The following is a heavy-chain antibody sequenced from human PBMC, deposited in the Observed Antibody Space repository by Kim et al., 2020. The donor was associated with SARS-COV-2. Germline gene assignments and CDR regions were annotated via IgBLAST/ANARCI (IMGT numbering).Heavy chain of an antibody. Sequence: GGSLRLSCAASGFTFSSYWMHWVRQAPGKGLVWVSRINGDESSTTYADSVKGRFTISRDNAKNTLYLQMNSLRAEDTAVYYCAREELRTMAAPRTVWWGQGTMVTVSS. V-gene: IGHV3-74*01. CDR2: INGDESST. CDR1: GFTFSSYW. J-gene: IGHJ4*02. D-gene: IGHD3-10*01. CDR3: AREELRTMAAPRTVW.